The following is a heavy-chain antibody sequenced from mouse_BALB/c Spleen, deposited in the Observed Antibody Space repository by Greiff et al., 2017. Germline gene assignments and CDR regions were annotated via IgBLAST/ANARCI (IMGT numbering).Heavy chain of an antibody. Sequence: VQLQQPGAELVKPGASVKLSCKASGYTFTSYWMHWVKQRPGQGLEWIGEINPSNGRTNYNEKFKSKATLTVDKSSSTAYMQLSSLTSEDSAVYYCATMITPRYFDVWGAGTTVTVSS. J-gene: IGHJ1*01. D-gene: IGHD2-4*01. CDR2: INPSNGRT. CDR1: GYTFTSYW. CDR3: ATMITPRYFDV. V-gene: IGHV1S81*02.